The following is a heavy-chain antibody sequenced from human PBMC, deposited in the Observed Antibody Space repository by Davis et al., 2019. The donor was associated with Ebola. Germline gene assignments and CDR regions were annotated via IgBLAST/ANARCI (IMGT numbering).Heavy chain of an antibody. V-gene: IGHV1-46*01. Sequence: AASVKVSCKASGYTFTSYYMHWARQAPGQGLEWMGIINPSGGSTSYAQKFQGRVTMTTDTSTSTAYMELRSLRSDDTATYYCARPLYGNSWFGYVFDIWGQGTMVIVSS. D-gene: IGHD6-13*01. CDR1: GYTFTSYY. J-gene: IGHJ3*02. CDR2: INPSGGST. CDR3: ARPLYGNSWFGYVFDI.